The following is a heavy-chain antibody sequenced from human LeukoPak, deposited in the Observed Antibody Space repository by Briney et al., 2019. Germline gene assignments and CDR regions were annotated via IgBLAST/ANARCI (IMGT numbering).Heavy chain of an antibody. J-gene: IGHJ4*02. CDR2: ISYDGSNK. Sequence: GGSLRLSCAASGFTFSSYAMHWVRQAPGKGLEWVAVISYDGSNKYYADSVKGRFTISRDNSKNTVYLQMNTLRAEDTAVYYCAKNADPQLERPLDYWGQGTLVTVSS. V-gene: IGHV3-30-3*02. D-gene: IGHD1-1*01. CDR1: GFTFSSYA. CDR3: AKNADPQLERPLDY.